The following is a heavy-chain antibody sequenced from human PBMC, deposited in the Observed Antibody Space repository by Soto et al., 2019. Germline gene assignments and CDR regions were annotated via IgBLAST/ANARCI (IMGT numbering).Heavy chain of an antibody. D-gene: IGHD2-21*02. Sequence: QLQLQESGPGLVKPSETLSLTCTVSGGSISSSGYYWGWIRQPPGKGLEWIGSIYYSGRTYYNPSLKSRVTISVDTSKNQFSLKLSSVTAADTAVYSCARLVTESDAFDIWGQGTLVNVSS. J-gene: IGHJ3*02. V-gene: IGHV4-39*01. CDR2: IYYSGRT. CDR3: ARLVTESDAFDI. CDR1: GGSISSSGYY.